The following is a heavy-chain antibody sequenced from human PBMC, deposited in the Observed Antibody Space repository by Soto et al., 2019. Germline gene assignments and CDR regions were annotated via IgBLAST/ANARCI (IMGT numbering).Heavy chain of an antibody. V-gene: IGHV4-59*08. CDR2: IDSDGGP. J-gene: IGHJ6*02. CDR3: VRQGFGRLHGLVDV. D-gene: IGHD3-10*01. CDR1: DDSSSSYK. Sequence: QVQLQESGPGLVKPSETLSLTCTVSDDSSSSYKWSWIRQPPGRRLEWIGYIDSDGGPSSNPSLQSRVTISIDTSTKQFSLKLSSVTAADKSVYYCVRQGFGRLHGLVDVWGQGTTVTVSS.